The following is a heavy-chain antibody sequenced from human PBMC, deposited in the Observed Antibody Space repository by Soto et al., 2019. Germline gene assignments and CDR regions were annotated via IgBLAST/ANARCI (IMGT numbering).Heavy chain of an antibody. D-gene: IGHD6-13*01. J-gene: IGHJ5*02. CDR3: ARSIAAAGSVHNNWFDP. V-gene: IGHV4-31*03. CDR2: IYYSGST. Sequence: PSETLSLTCTVSGGSISSGGYYWSWIRQHPGKGLEWIGYIYYSGSTYYNPSLKSRVTISVDTSKNQFSLKLSSVTAADTAVYYCARSIAAAGSVHNNWFDPWGQGTLVTVSS. CDR1: GGSISSGGYY.